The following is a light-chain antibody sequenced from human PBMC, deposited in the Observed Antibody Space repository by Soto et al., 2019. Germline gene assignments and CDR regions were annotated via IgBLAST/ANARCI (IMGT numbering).Light chain of an antibody. CDR3: QHYNTFPYT. CDR1: HSINSW. V-gene: IGKV1-5*03. Sequence: DTQMTQSPSTLSASVGDRVTITCRASHSINSWLAWYQQKPGKAPKLLIHRASTLQSGVPSRFSGSGSGTEFTLTITSLQPDDFATYYCQHYNTFPYTFGQGTKLEF. J-gene: IGKJ2*01. CDR2: RAS.